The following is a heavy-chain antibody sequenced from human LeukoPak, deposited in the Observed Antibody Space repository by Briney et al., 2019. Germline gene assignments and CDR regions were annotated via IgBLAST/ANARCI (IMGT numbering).Heavy chain of an antibody. V-gene: IGHV3-7*04. CDR3: GRGNSGSPETPDY. CDR1: GFTFSRYW. D-gene: IGHD1-26*01. J-gene: IGHJ4*02. CDR2: MNQDGSEI. Sequence: PGGSLRLSCVGSGFTFSRYWLNWVRQAPGKGLEWVANMNQDGSEIYYLDSVKGRFTISRDNAKNSLYLQMNSLRAEDTAVYYCGRGNSGSPETPDYWGQGTLVTVSS.